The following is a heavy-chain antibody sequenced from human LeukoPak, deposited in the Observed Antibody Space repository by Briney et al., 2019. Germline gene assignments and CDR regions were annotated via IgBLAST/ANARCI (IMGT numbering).Heavy chain of an antibody. CDR3: AKNHYDTTGYSY. D-gene: IGHD3-22*01. V-gene: IGHV3-30*04. CDR1: GFTFSSYA. CDR2: ISYDGSNK. Sequence: PGGSLRLSCAASGFTFSSYAMHWVRQAPGKGLEWVAVISYDGSNKYYADSVKGRFTISRDNSKNTLYLQMNSLRAEDTAVYFCAKNHYDTTGYSYWGQGTMVTVSS. J-gene: IGHJ3*01.